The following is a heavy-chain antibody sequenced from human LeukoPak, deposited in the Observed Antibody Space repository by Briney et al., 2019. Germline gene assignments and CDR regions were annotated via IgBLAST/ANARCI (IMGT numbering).Heavy chain of an antibody. CDR2: INWNGGST. CDR3: ARDGGGTPSNWFDP. D-gene: IGHD2-21*01. CDR1: GFTFDDYG. J-gene: IGHJ5*02. Sequence: GGSLRLSCAASGFTFDDYGMSWVRQAPGKGLEWVSGINWNGGSTGYADSVKGRFTISRDNAKNSLYLQMNSLRAEDTALYYCARDGGGTPSNWFDPWGQGTLVTVSS. V-gene: IGHV3-20*04.